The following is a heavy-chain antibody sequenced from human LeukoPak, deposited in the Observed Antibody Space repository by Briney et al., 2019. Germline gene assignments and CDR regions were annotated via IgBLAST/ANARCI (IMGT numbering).Heavy chain of an antibody. V-gene: IGHV1-18*01. D-gene: IGHD1-26*01. CDR1: GYTFTSYG. Sequence: ASVKVSCKASGYTFTSYGISWVRQAPGQGLEWMGWISAYNGNTNYAQKFQGRVTMTTDTSTSAAYMVLRSLRSDDTAVYYCARVSWELLVLDVDYWGQGTLVTVSS. CDR3: ARVSWELLVLDVDY. J-gene: IGHJ4*02. CDR2: ISAYNGNT.